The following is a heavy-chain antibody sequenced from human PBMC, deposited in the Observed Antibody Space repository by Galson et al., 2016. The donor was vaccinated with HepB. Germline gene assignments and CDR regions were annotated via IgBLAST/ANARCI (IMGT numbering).Heavy chain of an antibody. D-gene: IGHD3-10*01. J-gene: IGHJ4*02. CDR2: IYSGGNT. Sequence: SLRLSCAASGFSVNHNYMTWVRQAPGKGLEWVSLIYSGGNTNYADSVKGRFTISRDSSKNTLYLQMNSLRTEDTAMYYCATVNYISGTHDWGQGTLVTVSS. CDR1: GFSVNHNY. CDR3: ATVNYISGTHD. V-gene: IGHV3-53*01.